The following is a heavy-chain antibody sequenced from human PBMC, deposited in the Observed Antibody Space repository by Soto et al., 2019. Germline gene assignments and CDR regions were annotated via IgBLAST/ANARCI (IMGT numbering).Heavy chain of an antibody. J-gene: IGHJ4*02. CDR3: ANILTGPTEY. V-gene: IGHV3-33*03. CDR1: EFTFSSYG. D-gene: IGHD1-20*01. Sequence: QVQVVESGGGVVQPGRSLRLSCAASEFTFSSYGMHWVRQAPGKGLEWVADIWYDGTKKHYADSVKGRFSISRDNSKNTVDLQMNSLRAEDTAVYYCANILTGPTEYWGQGTLVTVSS. CDR2: IWYDGTKK.